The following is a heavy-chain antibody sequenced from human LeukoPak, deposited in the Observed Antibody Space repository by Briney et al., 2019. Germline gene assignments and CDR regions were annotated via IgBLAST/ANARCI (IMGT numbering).Heavy chain of an antibody. V-gene: IGHV1-2*02. CDR3: ARDPYSSSWYFLGQNNNWFDP. CDR2: IKSNSGGT. D-gene: IGHD6-13*01. Sequence: ASVKVSCKASGYTFSDYYMHWVRQAPGQGLEWMGWIKSNSGGTNYAQKFQGRVTMTRDTSISTAYMELSRLRSDDTAVYYCARDPYSSSWYFLGQNNNWFDPWGQGTLVTVSS. CDR1: GYTFSDYY. J-gene: IGHJ5*02.